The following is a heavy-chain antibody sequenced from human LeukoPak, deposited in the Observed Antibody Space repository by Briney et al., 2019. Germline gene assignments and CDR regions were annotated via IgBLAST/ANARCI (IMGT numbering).Heavy chain of an antibody. Sequence: SETLSLTCTVSGGSISSYYWSWIRQPPGKGLEWIGYIYYSGSTNYNPSLKSRVTISVDTSKNQFSLRLSSVTAADTAVYYCAKDHRDGYNYGAFDIWGQGTMVTVSS. D-gene: IGHD5-24*01. CDR2: IYYSGST. V-gene: IGHV4-59*01. J-gene: IGHJ3*02. CDR3: AKDHRDGYNYGAFDI. CDR1: GGSISSYY.